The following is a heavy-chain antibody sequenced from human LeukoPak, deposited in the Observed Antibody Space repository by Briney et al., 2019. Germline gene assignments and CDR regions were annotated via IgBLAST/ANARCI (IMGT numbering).Heavy chain of an antibody. J-gene: IGHJ4*02. Sequence: GGSLRLSCRASGFTFGDYTLTWVRQAPGKGLEWVGFIGTKTYGGTADYAASVKGRFTISRDDSKSIAYLQLNSLQTEDTALYYCSRGWFSRYCTGGSCHLDYWGQGTLVTVSS. D-gene: IGHD2-8*02. V-gene: IGHV3-49*04. CDR1: GFTFGDYT. CDR2: IGTKTYGGTA. CDR3: SRGWFSRYCTGGSCHLDY.